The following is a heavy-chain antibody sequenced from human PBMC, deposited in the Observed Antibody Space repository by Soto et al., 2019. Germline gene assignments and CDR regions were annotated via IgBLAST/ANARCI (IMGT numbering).Heavy chain of an antibody. Sequence: QPGGSLRLSCAASGFTFSSYEMNWVRQAPGKGLEWVSYISSSGSTIYYADSVKGRFTISRDNAKNSLYLQMNSLRAEDTAVYYCAGLRGYSYGYDAFDIWGQGTMVTVSS. V-gene: IGHV3-48*03. J-gene: IGHJ3*02. CDR3: AGLRGYSYGYDAFDI. CDR1: GFTFSSYE. CDR2: ISSSGSTI. D-gene: IGHD5-18*01.